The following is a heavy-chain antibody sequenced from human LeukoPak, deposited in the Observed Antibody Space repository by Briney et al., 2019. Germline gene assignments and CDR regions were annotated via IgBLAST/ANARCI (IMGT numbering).Heavy chain of an antibody. CDR2: IKQDESEK. CDR1: GFTFSSYW. CDR3: VRGGTSGWVWYFDL. Sequence: GGSLRLSCAASGFTFSSYWMSWVRQAPGKGLEWVANIKQDESEKYYVDSVKGRYTISRDNAKNSLYLQMNSLRAEDTAVYYCVRGGTSGWVWYFDLWGRGTLVTVSS. D-gene: IGHD6-19*01. V-gene: IGHV3-7*01. J-gene: IGHJ2*01.